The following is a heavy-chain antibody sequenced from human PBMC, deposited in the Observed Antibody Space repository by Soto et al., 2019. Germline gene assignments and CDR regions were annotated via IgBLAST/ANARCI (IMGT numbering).Heavy chain of an antibody. CDR2: ISGSGGST. V-gene: IGHV3-23*01. CDR1: GFTFSSYA. CDR3: AKRTWAARDIDY. J-gene: IGHJ4*02. Sequence: GSLRLSCAASGFTFSSYAMSWVRQAPGKGLEWVSAISGSGGSTYYADSVKGRFTISRDNSKNTLYLQMNSLRAEDTAVYYCAKRTWAARDIDYWGQGTLVTVSS. D-gene: IGHD6-6*01.